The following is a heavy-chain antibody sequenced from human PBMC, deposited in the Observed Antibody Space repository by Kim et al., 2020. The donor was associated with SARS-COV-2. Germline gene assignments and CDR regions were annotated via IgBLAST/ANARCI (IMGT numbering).Heavy chain of an antibody. D-gene: IGHD6-13*01. CDR1: GGSFSGYY. J-gene: IGHJ6*02. CDR2: INHSGST. Sequence: SETLSLTCAVYGGSFSGYYWSWIRQPPGKGLEWIGEINHSGSTNYNPSLKSRVTISVDTSKNQFSLKLSSVTAADTAVYYCARGRLNTRIAAQATNRYYYYCYGMDVWGQGTTVTVSS. V-gene: IGHV4-34*01. CDR3: ARGRLNTRIAAQATNRYYYYCYGMDV.